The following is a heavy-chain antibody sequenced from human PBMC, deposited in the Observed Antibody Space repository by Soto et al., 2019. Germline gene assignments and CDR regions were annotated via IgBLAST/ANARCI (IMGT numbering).Heavy chain of an antibody. J-gene: IGHJ4*02. Sequence: ASVKVSCKASGYTFTRYAMHWVRQAPGQGLEWIGWINTGNGNSHYSQKFQGRVTFTRDTSTSTAYMEPRSLRSDDTAVYYCARDQYRYSPSIGIDYWGQGTLVTVSS. CDR3: ARDQYRYSPSIGIDY. D-gene: IGHD5-18*01. V-gene: IGHV1-3*04. CDR1: GYTFTRYA. CDR2: INTGNGNS.